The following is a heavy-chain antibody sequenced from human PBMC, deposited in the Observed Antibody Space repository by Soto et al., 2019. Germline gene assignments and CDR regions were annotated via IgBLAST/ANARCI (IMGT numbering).Heavy chain of an antibody. V-gene: IGHV2-5*02. CDR3: AHYEYTYGRLEY. J-gene: IGHJ4*02. CDR1: GFSLSTSGVG. D-gene: IGHD5-18*01. Sequence: QITLKESGPTLVKPTQTLTLTCTFSGFSLSTSGVGVGWIRQPPGKALEWLALIYWDYDKRYSPSLKTRLTITNGTSKNQLVLTMTNMDPVDTATYYSAHYEYTYGRLEYWGQGTLVTVSS. CDR2: IYWDYDK.